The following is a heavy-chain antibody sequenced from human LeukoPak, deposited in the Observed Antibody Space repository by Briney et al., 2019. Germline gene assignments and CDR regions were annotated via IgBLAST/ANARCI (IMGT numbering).Heavy chain of an antibody. J-gene: IGHJ4*02. V-gene: IGHV3-33*01. D-gene: IGHD1-26*01. CDR3: ARAAGATAYYFDY. Sequence: GGSLRLSCAASGFTFSSYGMHWVRQAPGKGLEWVAVIWYDGSNKYYADSVKGRFTISRDNSKNTLYLQMNSLRAEDTVVYYCARAAGATAYYFDYWGQGTLVTVSS. CDR1: GFTFSSYG. CDR2: IWYDGSNK.